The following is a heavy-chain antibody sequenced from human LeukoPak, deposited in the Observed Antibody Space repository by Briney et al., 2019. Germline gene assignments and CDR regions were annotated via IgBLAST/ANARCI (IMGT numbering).Heavy chain of an antibody. D-gene: IGHD6-19*01. Sequence: GGSLRLSCAASGFTVSSSYMSWVRQAPGKGLEWVSVIYSGGSTYYADSVKGRFTISRDNSKNTLYLQMNSLRAEDTAVYYCARVQVAGNIDYWGQGTLVTVSS. V-gene: IGHV3-53*01. CDR2: IYSGGST. CDR3: ARVQVAGNIDY. CDR1: GFTVSSSY. J-gene: IGHJ4*02.